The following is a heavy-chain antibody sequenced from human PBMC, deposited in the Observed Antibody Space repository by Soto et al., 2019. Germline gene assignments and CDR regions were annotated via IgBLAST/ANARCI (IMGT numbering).Heavy chain of an antibody. Sequence: SETLSLTCTVSGGSISSGGYCWSWIRQHPGKGLEWIGYIYYSGSTYYNPSLKSRVTISVDTSKNQFSLKLSSVTAADTAVYYCARGSYGSGSYPKETYYYGMDVWGQGTTVTVSS. CDR3: ARGSYGSGSYPKETYYYGMDV. CDR1: GGSISSGGYC. J-gene: IGHJ6*02. V-gene: IGHV4-31*03. CDR2: IYYSGST. D-gene: IGHD3-10*01.